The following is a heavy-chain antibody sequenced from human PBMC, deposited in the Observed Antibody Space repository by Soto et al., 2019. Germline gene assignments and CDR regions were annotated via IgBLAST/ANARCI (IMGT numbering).Heavy chain of an antibody. CDR3: SRWDGFGDY. CDR2: ISGGGDRK. Sequence: DVQLLQSGGGLVQPGGSLRLSCAASGFSVSSYSMTWVRQAPGKGLEYVSGISGGGDRKFYADSVKGRFTVSRDNSKNILYQQMDSLRVDGTAIYRCSRWDGFGDYWGQGTMVTVSS. D-gene: IGHD3-3*01. V-gene: IGHV3-23*01. CDR1: GFSVSSYS. J-gene: IGHJ4*02.